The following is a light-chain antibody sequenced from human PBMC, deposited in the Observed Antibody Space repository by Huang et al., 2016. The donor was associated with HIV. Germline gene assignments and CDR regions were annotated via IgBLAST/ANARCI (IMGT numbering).Light chain of an antibody. J-gene: IGKJ2*01. CDR3: QQYSTSSYT. Sequence: IVLTQSPATLSLSPGERATLTCGARQSVRNNYLAWYQQTPGLAPRRLIYDAHVRATGIPDRFSGSGSGTDFTLTISRLEPEDFAMYYCQQYSTSSYTFGQGTKVDI. CDR2: DAH. CDR1: QSVRNNY. V-gene: IGKV3D-20*01.